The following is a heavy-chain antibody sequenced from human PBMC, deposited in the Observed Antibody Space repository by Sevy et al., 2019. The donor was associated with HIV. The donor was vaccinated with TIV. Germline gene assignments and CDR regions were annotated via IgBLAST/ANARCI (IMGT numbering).Heavy chain of an antibody. V-gene: IGHV3-7*01. Sequence: GGSLRLSCAASALGFSSYWMSWVRQAPGKGLEWVANIKQDGNKKYYVDSVKGRFTISRDNAKKSVFLQMSSLRAEDTAVYYCATGAQYYYGSGSYYFDYWGQGILVTVSS. J-gene: IGHJ4*02. CDR2: IKQDGNKK. CDR3: ATGAQYYYGSGSYYFDY. D-gene: IGHD3-10*01. CDR1: ALGFSSYW.